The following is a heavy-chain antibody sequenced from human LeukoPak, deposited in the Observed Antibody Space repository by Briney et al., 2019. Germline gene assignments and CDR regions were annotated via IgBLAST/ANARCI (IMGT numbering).Heavy chain of an antibody. J-gene: IGHJ4*02. V-gene: IGHV7-4-1*02. CDR2: INTNTANP. CDR1: GYTFISYA. Sequence: ASVKVSCKASGYTFISYAMNWVRQAPGQGLEWMGWINTNTANPTYAQGFTGRFVFSLDTSVSTAYLQISSLKAEDTAVYYCAKSHITMVRGVTLLCSGFDYWGQGTLVTVSS. D-gene: IGHD3-10*01. CDR3: AKSHITMVRGVTLLCSGFDY.